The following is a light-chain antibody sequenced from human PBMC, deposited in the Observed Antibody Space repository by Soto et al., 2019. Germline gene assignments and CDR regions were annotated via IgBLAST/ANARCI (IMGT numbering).Light chain of an antibody. V-gene: IGLV2-14*01. J-gene: IGLJ1*01. CDR1: SSDVGGYNY. Sequence: QSALTQPASVSGSPGQSITISCTGTSSDVGGYNYVSWYQQHPGKAPKLMIYDVSNRPSGVSNRFSGSKSGNTASLTTSGRQAEDEADYYYSSYTSSSTLLYVFGTGTKLTVL. CDR2: DVS. CDR3: SSYTSSSTLLYV.